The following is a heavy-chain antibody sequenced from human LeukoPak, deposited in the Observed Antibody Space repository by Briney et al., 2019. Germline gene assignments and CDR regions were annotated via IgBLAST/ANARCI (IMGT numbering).Heavy chain of an antibody. J-gene: IGHJ5*02. CDR3: ARDLVIAVAGDHNWFDP. Sequence: GRSLRLSCAASGFTFSSYGMHWVRQAPGKGLEWVAVIWYDGSNKYYADSVKGRFIISRDNSKNTLYLQMNSLRAEDTAVYYCARDLVIAVAGDHNWFDPWGQGTLVTVSS. CDR2: IWYDGSNK. V-gene: IGHV3-33*01. D-gene: IGHD6-19*01. CDR1: GFTFSSYG.